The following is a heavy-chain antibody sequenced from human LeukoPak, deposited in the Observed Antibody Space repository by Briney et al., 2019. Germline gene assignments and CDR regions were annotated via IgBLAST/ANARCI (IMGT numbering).Heavy chain of an antibody. Sequence: SETLSLTCSISDGSISSYYWNWIRQSPGKGLEWIGHIHYSGSTHYNPSLQSRVSISIDTSKSHFSLKLSSVTAADTAVYYCALTGYSSGFDYFDYWGQGTLVTVSS. CDR3: ALTGYSSGFDYFDY. V-gene: IGHV4-59*04. D-gene: IGHD6-19*01. J-gene: IGHJ4*02. CDR1: DGSISSYY. CDR2: IHYSGST.